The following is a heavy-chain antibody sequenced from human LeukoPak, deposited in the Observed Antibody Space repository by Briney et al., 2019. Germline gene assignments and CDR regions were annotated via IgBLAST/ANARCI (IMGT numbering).Heavy chain of an antibody. CDR1: GGSISSGDYY. CDR2: IYYSGST. J-gene: IGHJ4*02. CDR3: ARVVAVDYYDSSGYDY. D-gene: IGHD3-22*01. V-gene: IGHV4-30-4*01. Sequence: SETLSLTCTVSGGSISSGDYYWGWIRQPPGKGLEWIGYIYYSGSTYYNPSLKSRVTISVDTSKNQFSLKLSSVTAADTAVYYCARVVAVDYYDSSGYDYWGQGTLVTVSS.